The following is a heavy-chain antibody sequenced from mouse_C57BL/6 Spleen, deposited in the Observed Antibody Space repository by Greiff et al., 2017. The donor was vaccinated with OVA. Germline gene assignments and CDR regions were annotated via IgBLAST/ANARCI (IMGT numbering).Heavy chain of an antibody. J-gene: IGHJ2*01. V-gene: IGHV5-4*01. CDR2: ISDGGSYT. CDR3: ARAFYYTFDY. CDR1: GFTFSSYA. Sequence: EVQVVESGGGLVKPGGSLKLSCAASGFTFSSYAMSWVRQTPEKRLEWVATISDGGSYTYYPDNVKGRFTISRDNAKNNLYLQLSHLKSEDTAMYYCARAFYYTFDYWGQGTTLTVSS. D-gene: IGHD2-1*01.